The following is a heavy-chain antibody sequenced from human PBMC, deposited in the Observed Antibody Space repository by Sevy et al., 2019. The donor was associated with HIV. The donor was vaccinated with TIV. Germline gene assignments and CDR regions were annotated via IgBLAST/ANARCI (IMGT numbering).Heavy chain of an antibody. CDR1: GYTFTGYY. V-gene: IGHV1-2*02. CDR2: INPDSGGP. Sequence: ASVKVSCKASGYTFTGYYMHWVRQAPGQGLEWMGWINPDSGGPNYAPKFQGRVTLTRDTSISTAYMELSRLKSDDTAVYYCVRDDRDGYFDYWGQGPLVTVSS. J-gene: IGHJ4*02. CDR3: VRDDRDGYFDY.